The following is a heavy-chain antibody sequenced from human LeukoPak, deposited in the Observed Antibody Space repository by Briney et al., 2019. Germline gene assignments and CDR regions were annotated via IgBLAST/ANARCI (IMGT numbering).Heavy chain of an antibody. CDR2: ISSSSYI. Sequence: GGSLRLSCAASGFTFSSYSMNWVRQAPGKGLEWVSSISSSSYIYYADSVKGRFTISRDNAKNSLYLQMNSLRAEDTAVYYCARDSDNWNCLDYWGQGTLVTVSS. D-gene: IGHD1-7*01. V-gene: IGHV3-21*01. CDR1: GFTFSSYS. CDR3: ARDSDNWNCLDY. J-gene: IGHJ4*02.